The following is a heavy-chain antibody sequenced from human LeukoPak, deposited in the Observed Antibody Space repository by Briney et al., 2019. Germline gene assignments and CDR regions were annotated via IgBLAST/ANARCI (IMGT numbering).Heavy chain of an antibody. CDR2: ISGSGGST. D-gene: IGHD3-10*01. CDR1: GFTFSSYA. J-gene: IGHJ4*02. Sequence: PGGSLRLSCAASGFTFSSYAMHWVRQAPGKGLEWVSAISGSGGSTYYADSVKGRFTISRDNSKNTLYLQMNSLRAEDTAIYSCAKAQGSGSYYNYFDYWGQGTLVTVSS. V-gene: IGHV3-23*01. CDR3: AKAQGSGSYYNYFDY.